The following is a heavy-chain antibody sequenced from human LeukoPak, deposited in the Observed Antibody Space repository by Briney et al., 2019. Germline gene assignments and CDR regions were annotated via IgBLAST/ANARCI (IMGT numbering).Heavy chain of an antibody. CDR2: INPNSGGT. CDR3: ARAWVVGYCSSTSCYGTYYYYMDV. Sequence: ASVKVSCKASGYTFTGYYMHWVRQAPGQGLEWMGWINPNSGGTNYAQKFQGRVTMTRDTSISTAYMELSRLRSDDTAVYYCARAWVVGYCSSTSCYGTYYYYMDVWGKGTTVTVSS. D-gene: IGHD2-2*03. J-gene: IGHJ6*03. CDR1: GYTFTGYY. V-gene: IGHV1-2*02.